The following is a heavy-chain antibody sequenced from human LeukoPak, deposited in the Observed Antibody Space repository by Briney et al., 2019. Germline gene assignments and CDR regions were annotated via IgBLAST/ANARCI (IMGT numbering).Heavy chain of an antibody. D-gene: IGHD4-23*01. J-gene: IGHJ2*01. CDR3: ARDKGAVVRRYWYFDL. CDR1: GGSISSATYY. CDR2: IYTSGST. V-gene: IGHV4-61*02. Sequence: RASETLSLTCTVSGGSISSATYYWNWIRQPAGKGLEWIGRIYTSGSTNYNPSLKSRVTISVDTSKNQFSLKLSSVTAADTAVYYCARDKGAVVRRYWYFDLWGRGTLVTVSS.